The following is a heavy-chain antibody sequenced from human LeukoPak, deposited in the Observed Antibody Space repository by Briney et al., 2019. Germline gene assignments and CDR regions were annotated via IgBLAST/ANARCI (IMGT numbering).Heavy chain of an antibody. V-gene: IGHV3-30*02. D-gene: IGHD2-2*01. CDR3: AKDAVVVPAAPRNGGWYFDY. CDR1: GFTFSNAW. Sequence: GGSLRLSCAASGFTFSNAWMSWVRQAPGKGLEWGAFIRYDGSNKYYADSVKGRFTISRDNSKNTLYLQMNSLRAEDTAVYYCAKDAVVVPAAPRNGGWYFDYWGQGTLVTVSS. J-gene: IGHJ4*02. CDR2: IRYDGSNK.